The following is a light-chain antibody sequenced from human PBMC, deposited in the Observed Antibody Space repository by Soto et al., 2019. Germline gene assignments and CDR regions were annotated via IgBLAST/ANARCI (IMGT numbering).Light chain of an antibody. CDR3: QQYDSYSPYT. Sequence: DIQMTQFPPTLSASIGDRVTITCRASQTISSSLAWYQQKPGKAPKLLLYKASTLETGVPSRFSGSGSGTEFTLTISSLQPDDFATYYCQQYDSYSPYTFGQGTRLELK. V-gene: IGKV1-5*03. CDR1: QTISSS. CDR2: KAS. J-gene: IGKJ2*01.